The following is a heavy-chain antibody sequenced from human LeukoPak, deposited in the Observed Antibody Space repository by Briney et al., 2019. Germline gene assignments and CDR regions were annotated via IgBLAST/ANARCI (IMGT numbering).Heavy chain of an antibody. J-gene: IGHJ6*02. D-gene: IGHD3-10*01. CDR3: AKDGARHRGGYYYGMDV. CDR2: ISGSGGST. V-gene: IGHV3-23*01. Sequence: PGGSLRLSCAASGFTFSSYAMSWVRQAPGKGLEWGSAISGSGGSTYYADSVKGRFTISRDSSKNTLYLQMNSLRAEDTAVYYCAKDGARHRGGYYYGMDVWGQGTTVTVSS. CDR1: GFTFSSYA.